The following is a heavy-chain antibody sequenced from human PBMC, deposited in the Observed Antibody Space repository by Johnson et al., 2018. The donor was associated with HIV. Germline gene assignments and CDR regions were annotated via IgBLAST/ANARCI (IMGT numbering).Heavy chain of an antibody. CDR1: GFIFSSYA. J-gene: IGHJ3*02. Sequence: VQLVESGGGLGQPGGSLRLSCVGSGFIFSSYAMHWVHQAPGKGLEYVAGISSDGGSTLYTKSVNGRFTISRDNSQKTLYLQMGSLRAEDMALYYCASTDMWDVRYDGFDIWGQGTMVFVSS. V-gene: IGHV3-64*01. CDR3: ASTDMWDVRYDGFDI. D-gene: IGHD3-10*02. CDR2: ISSDGGST.